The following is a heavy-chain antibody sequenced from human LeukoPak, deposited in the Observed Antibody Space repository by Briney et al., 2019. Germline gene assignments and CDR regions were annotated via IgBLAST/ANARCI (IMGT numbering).Heavy chain of an antibody. J-gene: IGHJ4*02. CDR1: GFTFSSYG. CDR2: ISGSGDSP. Sequence: GGSLRLSCAASGFTFSSYGMHWVRQAPGKGLEWVSSISGSGDSPNSADSVKGRFSISRDNSKSTLYLQMNSLRVEDTAVYYCTKGPPDSSNWYKRTEGWGQGTLVIVSS. CDR3: TKGPPDSSNWYKRTEG. V-gene: IGHV3-23*01. D-gene: IGHD6-13*01.